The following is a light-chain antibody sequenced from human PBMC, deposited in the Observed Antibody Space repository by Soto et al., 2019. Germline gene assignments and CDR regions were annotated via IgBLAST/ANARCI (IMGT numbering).Light chain of an antibody. CDR2: DAS. CDR3: QQYNSYSAT. V-gene: IGKV1-5*01. J-gene: IGKJ1*01. Sequence: DIQMTQSPSTLSASVGDRVTITCRASQSISIWLAWYQQKPGKAPKLLIYDASILKSGVPSRFSGSGSGTEFTLTISSLQPDDFATYFCQQYNSYSATFGQGTKVEIK. CDR1: QSISIW.